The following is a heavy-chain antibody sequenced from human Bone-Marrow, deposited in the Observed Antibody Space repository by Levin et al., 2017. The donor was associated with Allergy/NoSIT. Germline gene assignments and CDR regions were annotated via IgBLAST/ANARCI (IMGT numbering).Heavy chain of an antibody. CDR2: IYYSGST. J-gene: IGHJ4*02. D-gene: IGHD3-3*01. CDR3: ARNWGIFLEWSTPTWAPFDY. CDR1: GGSISSSSYY. Sequence: PSETLSLTCTVSGGSISSSSYYWGWIRQPPGKGLEWIGSIYYSGSTYYNPSLKSRVTISVDTSKNQFSLKLSSVTAADTAVYYCARNWGIFLEWSTPTWAPFDYWGQGTLVTVSS. V-gene: IGHV4-39*07.